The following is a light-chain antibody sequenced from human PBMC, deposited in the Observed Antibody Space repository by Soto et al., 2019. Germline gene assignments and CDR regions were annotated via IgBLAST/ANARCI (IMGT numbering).Light chain of an antibody. CDR3: SSYGGSNFVV. Sequence: QSALTQPPSASGSPGQSVTISCTGTSSDVGGYNYVSWYQQHPGKAPKLMIYEVTKRPSGVRDRFSGSKSDNTASLTVSGLQAEDEADYYCSSYGGSNFVVFGGGTKLTVL. CDR1: SSDVGGYNY. CDR2: EVT. V-gene: IGLV2-8*01. J-gene: IGLJ2*01.